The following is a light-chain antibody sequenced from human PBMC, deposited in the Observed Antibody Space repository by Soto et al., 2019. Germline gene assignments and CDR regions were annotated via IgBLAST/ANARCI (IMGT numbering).Light chain of an antibody. Sequence: EIVMTQSPATLSVSPGERATLSCRASQTVTGALAWYQQKPGQAPRLLLYGASTRATGVPDRFSGSGSGTDFTLTISSLQSEDFAAYYCQQYNDWPPYTFGQGTNVEIK. J-gene: IGKJ2*01. CDR3: QQYNDWPPYT. CDR2: GAS. V-gene: IGKV3-15*01. CDR1: QTVTGA.